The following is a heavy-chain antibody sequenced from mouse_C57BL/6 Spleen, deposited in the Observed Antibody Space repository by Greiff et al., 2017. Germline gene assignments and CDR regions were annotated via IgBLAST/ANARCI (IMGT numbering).Heavy chain of an antibody. CDR1: GFSLTSYG. D-gene: IGHD4-1*01. J-gene: IGHJ4*01. CDR3: AGTGTYAMDY. V-gene: IGHV2-2*01. Sequence: VQRVESGPGLVQPSQSLSITCTVSGFSLTSYGVHWARQSPGKGLEWLGVIWSGGSTDYNAAFISRLSISKDNSKSQVFFKMNSLQADDTAIYYCAGTGTYAMDYGGQGTSVTVSS. CDR2: IWSGGST.